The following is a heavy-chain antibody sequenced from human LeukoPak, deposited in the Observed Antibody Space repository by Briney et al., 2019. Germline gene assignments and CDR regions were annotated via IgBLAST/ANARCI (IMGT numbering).Heavy chain of an antibody. CDR3: ARARYYYDSSGYSFDY. CDR2: VNPNSGGT. Sequence: ASVKVSCKASGYTFTGYYMHWVRQAPGQGLEWMGWVNPNSGGTNYAQKFQGRVTMTRDTSISTAYMELSRVRSDDTAVYYCARARYYYDSSGYSFDYWGQGTLATVSS. CDR1: GYTFTGYY. J-gene: IGHJ4*02. V-gene: IGHV1-2*02. D-gene: IGHD3-22*01.